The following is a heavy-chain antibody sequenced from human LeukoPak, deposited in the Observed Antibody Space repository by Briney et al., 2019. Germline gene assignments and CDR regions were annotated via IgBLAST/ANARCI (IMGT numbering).Heavy chain of an antibody. CDR1: GGSISSYY. CDR2: IYYSGST. V-gene: IGHV4-59*12. CDR3: ARALRYIVVVPAAIRSVSCWFDP. J-gene: IGHJ5*02. D-gene: IGHD2-2*02. Sequence: PSETLSLTCTVSGGSISSYYWSWIRQPPGKGLEWIGYIYYSGSTNYNPPLKSRVTISVDTSKNQFSLKLSSVTAADTAVYYCARALRYIVVVPAAIRSVSCWFDPWGQGTLVTVSS.